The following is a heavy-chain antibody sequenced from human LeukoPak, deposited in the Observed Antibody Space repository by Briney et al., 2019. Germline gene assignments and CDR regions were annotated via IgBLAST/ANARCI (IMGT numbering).Heavy chain of an antibody. V-gene: IGHV1-69*13. CDR1: GGTFSSYA. CDR3: AREGWVAGTFVPR. CDR2: IIPIFGAA. Sequence: ASVKVSCKASGGTFSSYAISWVRQAPGQGLEWMGGIIPIFGAANYAQKFQGRVTITADESTSTAYMELSSLRSEDTAVYYCAREGWVAGTFVPRWGQGTLVTVSS. D-gene: IGHD6-19*01. J-gene: IGHJ4*02.